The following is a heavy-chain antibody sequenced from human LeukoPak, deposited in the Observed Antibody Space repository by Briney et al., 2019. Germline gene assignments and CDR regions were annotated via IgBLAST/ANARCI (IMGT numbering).Heavy chain of an antibody. J-gene: IGHJ3*02. D-gene: IGHD4-17*01. CDR3: ASHGDYDAFDI. CDR1: RVTFGNYW. CDR2: INSVGSST. Sequence: GGSLRLSCAASRVTFGNYWMHWVRQAPGKGLVWVSRINSVGSSTIYADSVRGRFTISRDNARNTLYLQMNSLRAEDTAVYYCASHGDYDAFDIWGQGTTVTVSS. V-gene: IGHV3-74*01.